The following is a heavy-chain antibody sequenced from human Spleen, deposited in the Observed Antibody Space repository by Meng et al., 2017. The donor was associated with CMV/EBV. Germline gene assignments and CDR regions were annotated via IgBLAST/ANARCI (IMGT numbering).Heavy chain of an antibody. Sequence: GSLRLSCAASGFTFSSYWMYWVRQAPGKGLVWVSRINTDGSSIVYADSVNGRFTISRDSAKNTLHLQMNSLRVEDTAVYYCAKPGAEFDHYFDYWGQGTLVTVSS. V-gene: IGHV3-74*01. CDR3: AKPGAEFDHYFDY. J-gene: IGHJ4*02. D-gene: IGHD1-14*01. CDR1: GFTFSSYW. CDR2: INTDGSSI.